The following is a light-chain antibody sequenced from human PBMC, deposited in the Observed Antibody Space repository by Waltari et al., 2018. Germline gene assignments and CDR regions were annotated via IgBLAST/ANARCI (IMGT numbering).Light chain of an antibody. CDR2: GAS. CDR3: QHYGTSPEVT. Sequence: ELVFTQSPGTLSLSAGERSTLSCRASQSVSSSSLAWYQQKPGQAPRLVIYGASSRATGIPDRFSGSGSGTDFTLTISRLEPEDFAVYYCQHYGTSPEVTFGGGTKVEIK. CDR1: QSVSSSS. J-gene: IGKJ4*01. V-gene: IGKV3-20*01.